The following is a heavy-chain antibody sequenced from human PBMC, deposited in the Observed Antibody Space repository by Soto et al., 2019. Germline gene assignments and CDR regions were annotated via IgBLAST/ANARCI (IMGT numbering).Heavy chain of an antibody. D-gene: IGHD3-16*01. CDR1: GFTFSDHY. CDR3: VRALGD. CDR2: IKNKANRYTT. J-gene: IGHJ4*02. V-gene: IGHV3-72*01. Sequence: SGGGLVQPGGSLRLSCAASGFTFSDHYMDWVRQAPGKGLEWVGRIKNKANRYTTEYAASVKGRFTISRDDSKNSLYLQMNSLKTEDTAVYCCVRALGDWGQGTLVTVSS.